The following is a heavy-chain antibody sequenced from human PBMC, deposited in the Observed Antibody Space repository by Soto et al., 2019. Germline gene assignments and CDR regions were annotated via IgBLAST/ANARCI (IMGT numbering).Heavy chain of an antibody. V-gene: IGHV1-18*01. J-gene: IGHJ4*02. CDR3: AREPVSGRTGFDY. CDR2: VNAYNGNT. Sequence: QVQLVQSGAEVKQAGASVTVSCKTSGYTFTSYGIRWVRQAPGQGLEWMGWVNAYNGNTSYAKKFQGRVTMTTDTSRPTAYMEPRSLRSDDTAVYCCAREPVSGRTGFDYWGQGPRVTVSS. CDR1: GYTFTSYG. D-gene: IGHD6-19*01.